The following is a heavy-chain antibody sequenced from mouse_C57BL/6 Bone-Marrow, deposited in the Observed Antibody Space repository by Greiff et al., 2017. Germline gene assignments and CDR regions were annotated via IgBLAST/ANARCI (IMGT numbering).Heavy chain of an antibody. CDR1: GFTFSDYY. CDR3: ARDGYYGFAY. J-gene: IGHJ3*01. CDR2: INYDGSST. Sequence: EVQLVESEGGLVQPGSSMKLSCTASGFTFSDYYMAWVRQVPEKGLEWVANINYDGSSTYYLDSLKSRFIFSRDNAKNILYLQMSSLKSEDTATYYCARDGYYGFAYWGQGTLVTVSA. V-gene: IGHV5-16*01. D-gene: IGHD1-1*01.